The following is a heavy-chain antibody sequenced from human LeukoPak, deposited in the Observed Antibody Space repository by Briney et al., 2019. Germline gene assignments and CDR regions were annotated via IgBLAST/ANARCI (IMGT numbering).Heavy chain of an antibody. CDR3: ARNSYGYYYDSSGYPGTFDY. D-gene: IGHD3-22*01. CDR2: INSDGSST. J-gene: IGHJ4*02. CDR1: GFTFSSYW. V-gene: IGHV3-74*01. Sequence: GGSLRLSCAASGFTFSSYWMHWVRQAPGKGLVWVSRINSDGSSTSYADSVKGRFTISRDNAKNTLYLQMNSLRAEDAAWYCCARNSYGYYYDSSGYPGTFDYWGQGTLVTVSS.